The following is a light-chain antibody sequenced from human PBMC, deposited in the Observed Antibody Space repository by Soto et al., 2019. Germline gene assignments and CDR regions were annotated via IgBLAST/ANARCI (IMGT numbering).Light chain of an antibody. CDR2: GAS. Sequence: EIFMTQSPTTLSVSPGERFTLSCRASQSVSSSLAWYHQKPGQAPRLLIYGASTRAIGIPARFSGSGSGTEFPLTIPSLHSEDFALYSCQKYKTWNQKFGRGNKVDIK. V-gene: IGKV3-15*01. CDR1: QSVSSS. CDR3: QKYKTWNQK. J-gene: IGKJ1*01.